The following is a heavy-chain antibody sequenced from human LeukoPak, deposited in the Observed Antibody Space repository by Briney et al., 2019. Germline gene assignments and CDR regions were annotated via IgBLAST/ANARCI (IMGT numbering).Heavy chain of an antibody. V-gene: IGHV3-33*01. Sequence: QPGGSLRLSCAASGFTFSSYGMHWVRQAPGKGLEWMAVIWYDGSNKYFADSVKGRFTISRDNSKNTLYLQMNSLRVEDTAVYYCTRDVTSRYFDLWGRGTLVTVSS. CDR2: IWYDGSNK. D-gene: IGHD2-21*02. CDR3: TRDVTSRYFDL. J-gene: IGHJ2*01. CDR1: GFTFSSYG.